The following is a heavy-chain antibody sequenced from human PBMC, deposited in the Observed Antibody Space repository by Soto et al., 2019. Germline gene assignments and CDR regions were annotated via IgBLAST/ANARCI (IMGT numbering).Heavy chain of an antibody. D-gene: IGHD6-13*01. V-gene: IGHV3-23*01. CDR2: ISGSGGFA. CDR3: AKSQQLVLCFDY. Sequence: PGGSLRLSCAASGITFSSYAMSWVRQAPGKGLEWVSAISGSGGFAYYADSVKGRFTISRDSSKNTLYLQMNSLRAEDTAVFYCAKSQQLVLCFDYWGQGTLVTVSS. J-gene: IGHJ4*02. CDR1: GITFSSYA.